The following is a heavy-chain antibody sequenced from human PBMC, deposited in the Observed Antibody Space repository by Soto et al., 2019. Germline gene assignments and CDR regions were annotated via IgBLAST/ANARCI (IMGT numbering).Heavy chain of an antibody. V-gene: IGHV3-30*18. CDR3: AKAIRPVGATPSPLDY. CDR1: GFTFSSYG. CDR2: ISYDGSNK. J-gene: IGHJ4*02. Sequence: QVQLVESGGGVVQPGRSLRLSCAASGFTFSSYGMHWVRQAPGKGLEWVAVISYDGSNKYYADSVKGRFTISRDNSKNTLYLQMNSLRAEDTAVYYCAKAIRPVGATPSPLDYWGQGTLVTVSS. D-gene: IGHD1-26*01.